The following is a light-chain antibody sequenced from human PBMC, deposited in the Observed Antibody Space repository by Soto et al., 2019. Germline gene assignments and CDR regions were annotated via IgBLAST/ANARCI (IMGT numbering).Light chain of an antibody. CDR2: DAS. J-gene: IGKJ1*01. V-gene: IGKV1-5*01. CDR3: QQYERYST. Sequence: DIQLTQSPSTLSASVGDRVTITCRASQRMTSWLAWYQPKPGKAPKVLIYDASSLESGVPSRFTGSASGTEFTLTISGLQPEDSATYYCQQYERYSTFGQGTKVDIK. CDR1: QRMTSW.